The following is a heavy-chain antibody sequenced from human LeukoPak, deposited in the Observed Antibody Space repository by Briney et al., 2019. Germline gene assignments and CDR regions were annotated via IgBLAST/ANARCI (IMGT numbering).Heavy chain of an antibody. CDR3: AVYYDILGAFDI. V-gene: IGHV4-39*07. CDR1: GGSISSSSYY. CDR2: FYYSGST. J-gene: IGHJ3*02. Sequence: SETLSLTCTVSGGSISSSSYYWGWIRQPPGKGLEWIGSFYYSGSTYYNPSLKRRVTISIDTSKNQFSLKLSSVTAADTAVYYCAVYYDILGAFDIWGQGTMVTVSS. D-gene: IGHD3-9*01.